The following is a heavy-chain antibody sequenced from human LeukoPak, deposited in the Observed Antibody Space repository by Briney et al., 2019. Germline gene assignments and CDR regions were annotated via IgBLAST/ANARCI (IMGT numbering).Heavy chain of an antibody. V-gene: IGHV4-30-2*01. J-gene: IGHJ4*02. CDR2: IYHSGST. D-gene: IGHD3-10*01. CDR1: GGSISSGGYS. CDR3: ARVRHVGRWFGELLYQYYFDY. Sequence: SQTLSLTCAVSGGSISSGGYSWSWIRQPPGKGLEWIGYIYHSGSTYYNPSLKSRVTISVDTSKNQFSLKLSSVTAADTAVYYCARVRHVGRWFGELLYQYYFDYWGQGTLVTVSS.